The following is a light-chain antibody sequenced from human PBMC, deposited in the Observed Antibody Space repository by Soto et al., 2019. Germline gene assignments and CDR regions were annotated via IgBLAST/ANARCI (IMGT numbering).Light chain of an antibody. Sequence: SYELTQPPSVSVAPGQTARITCGGNNIESKSVHWYQQRPGQAPVLVIYVDSDRPSGIPDRFSASTSGNTAALTISRVEVGDEADYYCQVWDTISYHYVFGSGTKLTVL. CDR2: VDS. J-gene: IGLJ1*01. V-gene: IGLV3-21*02. CDR1: NIESKS. CDR3: QVWDTISYHYV.